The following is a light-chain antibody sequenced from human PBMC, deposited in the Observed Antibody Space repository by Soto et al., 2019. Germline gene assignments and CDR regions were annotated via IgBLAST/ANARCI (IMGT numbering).Light chain of an antibody. CDR3: HQYNNWPLYT. CDR1: QSVSRN. J-gene: IGKJ2*01. Sequence: EIVMTQSPATLSVSPGERATLSCRASQSVSRNLAWYQQRPGRAPRLLIYDASTRATDIPARFSGSGSVTEFTLTIKSLQSKDFAVYYSHQYNNWPLYTFGQGTKLEIK. CDR2: DAS. V-gene: IGKV3-15*01.